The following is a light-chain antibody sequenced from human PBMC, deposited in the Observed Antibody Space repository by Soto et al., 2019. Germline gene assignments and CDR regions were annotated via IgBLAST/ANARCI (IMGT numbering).Light chain of an antibody. CDR3: QQTYTLPRT. V-gene: IGKV1-39*01. CDR1: QSISSY. Sequence: SHLTHSPSSLSSSIGDRVTITCQASQSISSYLNWYQQKPGKAPKLLIYAASSLQSGVPSGFSGSGSGTDFTLTISSLQPEDFATYYCQQTYTLPRTFAQGTKVDIK. CDR2: AAS. J-gene: IGKJ1*01.